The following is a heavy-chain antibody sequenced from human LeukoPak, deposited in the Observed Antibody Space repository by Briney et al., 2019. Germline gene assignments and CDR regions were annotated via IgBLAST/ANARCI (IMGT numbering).Heavy chain of an antibody. CDR3: AKLGSGWRYFDY. J-gene: IGHJ4*02. V-gene: IGHV3-23*01. CDR1: GFTFSTYA. D-gene: IGHD6-19*01. Sequence: GGSLRLSCAASGFTFSTYAMSWVRQAPGKGLEWVSHISGGGGSTYYADSVEGRFTISRDNSKNTLYLQMNSLRAEDTAVYYCAKLGSGWRYFDYWGQGTLVTVSS. CDR2: ISGGGGST.